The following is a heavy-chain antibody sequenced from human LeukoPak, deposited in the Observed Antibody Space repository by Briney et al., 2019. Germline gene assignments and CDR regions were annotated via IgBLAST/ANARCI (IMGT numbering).Heavy chain of an antibody. CDR3: AKWDTYYDSSGYYFY. Sequence: GGSLRLSCAASGFTFSSYGMSWVRQAPGKGLEWVSAISGSGGSTYYADSVKGRFTISRDNSKNTLYLQMNSLRAEDTAVYYCAKWDTYYDSSGYYFYWGQGALVTVSS. J-gene: IGHJ4*02. V-gene: IGHV3-23*01. D-gene: IGHD3-22*01. CDR1: GFTFSSYG. CDR2: ISGSGGST.